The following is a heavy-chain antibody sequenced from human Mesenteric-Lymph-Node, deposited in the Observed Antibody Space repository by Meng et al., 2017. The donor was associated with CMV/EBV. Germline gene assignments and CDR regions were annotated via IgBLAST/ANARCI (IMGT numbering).Heavy chain of an antibody. CDR2: IHYRGNT. D-gene: IGHD1-26*01. Sequence: TVSGGSISSSGHYWSWIRQHPGRGLEWIGYIHYRGNTYYSPSLKSRVTISVDTSKNQFSLKLSSVTAADTAVYYCARESGRYSPFDYWGQGTLVTVSS. CDR3: ARESGRYSPFDY. J-gene: IGHJ4*02. V-gene: IGHV4-31*03. CDR1: GGSISSSGHY.